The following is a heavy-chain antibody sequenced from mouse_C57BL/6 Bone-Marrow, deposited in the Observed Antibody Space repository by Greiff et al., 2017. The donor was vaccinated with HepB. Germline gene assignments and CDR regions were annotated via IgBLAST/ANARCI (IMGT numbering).Heavy chain of an antibody. CDR1: GFTFSDYG. CDR3: ARNYGSSYNAMDY. CDR2: ISSGSSTI. V-gene: IGHV5-17*01. D-gene: IGHD1-1*01. J-gene: IGHJ4*01. Sequence: EVKLMESGGGLVKPGGSLKLSCAASGFTFSDYGMHWVRQAPEKGLEWVAYISSGSSTIYYADTVKGRFTISRDNAKNTLFLQMTSLRSEDTAMYYCARNYGSSYNAMDYWGQGTSVTVSS.